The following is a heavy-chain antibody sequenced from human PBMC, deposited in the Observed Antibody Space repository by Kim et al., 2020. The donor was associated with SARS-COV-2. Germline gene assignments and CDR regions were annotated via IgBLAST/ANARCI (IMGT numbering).Heavy chain of an antibody. CDR1: GFTFSDYY. D-gene: IGHD5-12*01. CDR2: ISSSGSTI. CDR3: ARGDSGYDYLIVAATSVDY. Sequence: GGSLRLSCAASGFTFSDYYMSWIRQAPGKGLEWVSYISSSGSTIYYADSVKGRFTISRDNAKNSLYLQMNSLRAEDTAVYYCARGDSGYDYLIVAATSVDYWGQGTLVTVSP. V-gene: IGHV3-11*01. J-gene: IGHJ4*02.